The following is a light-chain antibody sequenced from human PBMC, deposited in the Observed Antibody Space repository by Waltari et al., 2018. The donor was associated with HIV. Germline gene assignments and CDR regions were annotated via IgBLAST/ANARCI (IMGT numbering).Light chain of an antibody. J-gene: IGLJ2*01. CDR3: QSYDSSNPVV. CDR1: CGSIAIYH. Sequence: SMPTQPHSVSESPGKTVTISCTGRCGSIAIYHVPWTQQRPGSAPTTVIYEDNQRPSGVPDRFSGSVDSSSNSASLTISGLKTEDEADYYCQSYDSSNPVVFGGGTKLIVL. CDR2: EDN. V-gene: IGLV6-57*02.